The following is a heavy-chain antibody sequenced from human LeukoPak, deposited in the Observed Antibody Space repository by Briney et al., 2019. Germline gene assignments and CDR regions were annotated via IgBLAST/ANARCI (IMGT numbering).Heavy chain of an antibody. CDR2: IRSGSTYI. CDR1: GFTFSTYS. Sequence: GGSLRLSCAASGFTFSTYSMHWVRQAPGKGLEWVSSIRSGSTYINYADSVKGRFTISRDDAKKSLYLQMNSLRAEDTAVYYCARGYLRVPAASYWGQGTLVTVSS. CDR3: ARGYLRVPAASY. D-gene: IGHD2-2*01. V-gene: IGHV3-21*04. J-gene: IGHJ4*02.